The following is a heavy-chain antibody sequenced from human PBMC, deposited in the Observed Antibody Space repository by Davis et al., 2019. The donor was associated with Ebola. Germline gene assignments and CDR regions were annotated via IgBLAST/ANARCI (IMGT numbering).Heavy chain of an antibody. CDR3: AKDPQQIQYYYYGMDV. CDR1: AFPFSLFA. J-gene: IGHJ6*04. CDR2: MPYDGTNK. V-gene: IGHV3-30-3*01. D-gene: IGHD6-13*01. Sequence: GESLKISCAASAFPFSLFAMHWVRQAPGKGLEWVAVMPYDGTNKYYADSVKGRFTISRDNSNSTLYLQMKSLRAEDTAVYYCAKDPQQIQYYYYGMDVWGKGTTVTVSS.